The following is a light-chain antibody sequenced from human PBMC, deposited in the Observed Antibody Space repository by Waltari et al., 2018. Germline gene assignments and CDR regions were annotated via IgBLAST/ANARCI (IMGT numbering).Light chain of an antibody. J-gene: IGLJ3*02. V-gene: IGLV2-14*03. CDR2: DVS. CDR3: SSQSSNNVVL. CDR1: SRDVGSYNS. Sequence: QSALTQPASVSVSPGQSITRSCTGVSRDVGSYNSVSWYQDQPGQDPKVVIYDVSDRPSGVSARFSGSKSGNTASLTISGLQAEDEADYYCSSQSSNNVVLFGGGTKVTVL.